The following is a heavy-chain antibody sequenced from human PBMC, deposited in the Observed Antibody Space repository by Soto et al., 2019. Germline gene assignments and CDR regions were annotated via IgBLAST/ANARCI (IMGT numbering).Heavy chain of an antibody. CDR1: GFNFNNYG. D-gene: IGHD6-13*01. Sequence: QVQLVESGGGVVQPGRSLRLSCAASGFNFNNYGMHWVRQAPGKGLEWVAVIWNDGNGYYYANSVKGRFTISRDNSKNTRYLQMSSLRAEDTAVYYCARRQISPPTRGAASARVGMDVWGQGTTVTVSS. V-gene: IGHV3-33*01. J-gene: IGHJ6*02. CDR2: IWNDGNGY. CDR3: ARRQISPPTRGAASARVGMDV.